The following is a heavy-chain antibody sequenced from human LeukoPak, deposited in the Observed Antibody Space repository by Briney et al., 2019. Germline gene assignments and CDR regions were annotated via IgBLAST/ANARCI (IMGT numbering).Heavy chain of an antibody. V-gene: IGHV4-31*03. CDR1: GGSISSGVYY. CDR2: IYYSGST. CDR3: AREYRSGWTDY. J-gene: IGHJ4*02. Sequence: PSQTLSLTCTVSGGSISSGVYYWSWIRQHPGKGLEWIGYIYYSGSTYYNPSLKSRVTISVDTSKNQFSLKLSSVTAADTAVYYCAREYRSGWTDYWGQGTLVTVSS. D-gene: IGHD6-19*01.